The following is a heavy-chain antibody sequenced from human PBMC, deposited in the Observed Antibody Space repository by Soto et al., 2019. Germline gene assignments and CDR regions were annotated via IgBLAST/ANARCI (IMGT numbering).Heavy chain of an antibody. CDR3: TSSFCRSSGCYDH. Sequence: VQRAESGGGLVPPGGSLKLSCEVSDFTFSGSAMNWVRQASGKGLEWLGRIRSKTNNYATSYAASVRGRFTISRDDSRNRAYLQMNGLKADDTAMYYCTSSFCRSSGCYDHWCQGTPVTVS. V-gene: IGHV3-73*01. CDR1: DFTFSGSA. J-gene: IGHJ4*02. D-gene: IGHD2-2*01. CDR2: IRSKTNNYAT.